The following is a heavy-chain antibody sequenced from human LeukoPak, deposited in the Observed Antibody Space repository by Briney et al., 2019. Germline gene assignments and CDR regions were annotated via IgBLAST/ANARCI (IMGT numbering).Heavy chain of an antibody. CDR3: AKVSYDSSGYLFDY. Sequence: GGSLRLSCAASGFTFSSFVMSWVRQAPGKGLEWVSAITAGGGGTYYADSVKGRFTISRDNSKNTLSLQMNSLRAEDTAVYYCAKVSYDSSGYLFDYWGQGTLVTVSS. J-gene: IGHJ4*02. V-gene: IGHV3-23*01. CDR1: GFTFSSFV. CDR2: ITAGGGGT. D-gene: IGHD3-22*01.